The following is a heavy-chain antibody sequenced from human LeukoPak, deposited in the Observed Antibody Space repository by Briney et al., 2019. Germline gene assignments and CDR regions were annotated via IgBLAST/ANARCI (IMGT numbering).Heavy chain of an antibody. Sequence: LGGSLRLSCAASGFTFSSYWMHWVRQAPGKGLVWVSRINSDRRSTDYADSVKGRFTISRDNAKNSLYLQMNSLRVEDTAVYYWARDASVVLDYWSQGSLVTAS. CDR2: INSDRRST. CDR3: ARDASVVLDY. J-gene: IGHJ4*02. V-gene: IGHV3-74*01. D-gene: IGHD2-2*01. CDR1: GFTFSSYW.